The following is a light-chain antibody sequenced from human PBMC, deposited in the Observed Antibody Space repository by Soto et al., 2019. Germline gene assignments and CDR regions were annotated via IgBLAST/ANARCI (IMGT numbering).Light chain of an antibody. CDR3: CSYGGSYHYV. J-gene: IGLJ1*01. CDR2: DVS. V-gene: IGLV2-11*01. Sequence: QSALTQPRSVSGSPGQSVTISCTGTSSDVGAYNYVSWYQEHPGKAPKVMIYDVSKRPSGVPDRFSGSKSGTTASLTISGLQADDEADYYCCSYGGSYHYVFGSGTKVTVL. CDR1: SSDVGAYNY.